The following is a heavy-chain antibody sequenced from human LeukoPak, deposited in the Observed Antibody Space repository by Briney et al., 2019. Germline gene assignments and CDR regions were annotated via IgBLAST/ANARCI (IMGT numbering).Heavy chain of an antibody. Sequence: TGGSLRLSCAASGFTCSTSSMNWVRQAPGKGLEWISYIRGSSTTIYYADSVKGRFTISRDNAKNSLYLQMNSLRAEDTAVYFCAKESRSHCDTAACYGPYFDYWGQGTLVTVSS. CDR2: IRGSSTTI. D-gene: IGHD2-2*01. J-gene: IGHJ4*02. CDR1: GFTCSTSS. V-gene: IGHV3-48*01. CDR3: AKESRSHCDTAACYGPYFDY.